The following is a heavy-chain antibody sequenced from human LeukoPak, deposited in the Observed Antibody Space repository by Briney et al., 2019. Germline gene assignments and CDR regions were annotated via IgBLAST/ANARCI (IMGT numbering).Heavy chain of an antibody. J-gene: IGHJ4*02. V-gene: IGHV3-23*01. CDR2: ISGSGGST. D-gene: IGHD3-10*01. Sequence: QPGGSLRLSCEASGFTFSSYDMNWVRQAPGKGLEWVSVISGSGGSTDYADSVKGRFSISRDNSKNTLYLQMNSLRAEDTAVYYCAKGQLWFGEFSYFDYWGQGTLVTVSS. CDR1: GFTFSSYD. CDR3: AKGQLWFGEFSYFDY.